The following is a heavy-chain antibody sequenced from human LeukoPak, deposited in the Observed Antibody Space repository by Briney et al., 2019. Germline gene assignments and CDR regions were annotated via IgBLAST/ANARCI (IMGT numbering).Heavy chain of an antibody. CDR3: AKAVEMATINYFDY. CDR2: ISYDGSNK. Sequence: GGSLRLSCAASGFTFSSYGMHWVRQAPGKGLEWVAVISYDGSNKYYADSVKGRFTISRDNSKNTLYLQMNSLRAEDTAVYYCAKAVEMATINYFDYWGQGTLATVSS. D-gene: IGHD5-24*01. J-gene: IGHJ4*02. V-gene: IGHV3-30*18. CDR1: GFTFSSYG.